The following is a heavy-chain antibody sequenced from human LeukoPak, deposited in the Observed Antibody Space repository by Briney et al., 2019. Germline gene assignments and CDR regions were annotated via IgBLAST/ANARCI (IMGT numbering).Heavy chain of an antibody. J-gene: IGHJ5*02. D-gene: IGHD2-15*01. CDR2: INWNGGST. CDR1: GFTFDDYG. Sequence: SGGSLRLSCAASGFTFDDYGMSWVRQAPGKGLEWVSGINWNGGSTGYADSVKGRFTISRDNAKNSLYLQMNSLRAEDTALYHCARENGEDIVVVVAAHNWFDPWGQGTLVTVSS. V-gene: IGHV3-20*01. CDR3: ARENGEDIVVVVAAHNWFDP.